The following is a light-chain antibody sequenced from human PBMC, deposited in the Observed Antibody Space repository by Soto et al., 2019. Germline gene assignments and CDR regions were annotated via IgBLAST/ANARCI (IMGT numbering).Light chain of an antibody. CDR3: QQTYSTPPT. Sequence: DIPMTQSPSSLSASVGDRITVTCRASQTISTYLNWYQQKPGKAPRLLIYDISNLQSGVPSKFSGSGSWTDFALTISSLQPEDFATYYCQQTYSTPPTFGLGTKVEVK. V-gene: IGKV1-39*01. J-gene: IGKJ1*01. CDR1: QTISTY. CDR2: DIS.